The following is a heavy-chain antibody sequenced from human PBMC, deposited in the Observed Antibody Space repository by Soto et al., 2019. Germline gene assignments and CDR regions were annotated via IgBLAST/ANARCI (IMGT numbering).Heavy chain of an antibody. Sequence: SETLSLTCTVSGGSISSSSYYWGWIRQPPGKGLEWIGSIYYSGSTYYNPSLKSRVTISVDTSKNQFSLKLSSVTAADTAVYYCARRVYSSGWYGDYFDYWGQGTLVTVSS. CDR2: IYYSGST. J-gene: IGHJ4*02. CDR3: ARRVYSSGWYGDYFDY. D-gene: IGHD6-19*01. V-gene: IGHV4-39*01. CDR1: GGSISSSSYY.